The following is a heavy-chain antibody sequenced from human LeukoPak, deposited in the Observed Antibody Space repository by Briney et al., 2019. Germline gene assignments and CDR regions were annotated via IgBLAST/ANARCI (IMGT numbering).Heavy chain of an antibody. CDR2: INSNGGRT. V-gene: IGHV3-23*01. CDR1: GFTFSIYA. CDR3: AKFLVAAIGSVRYYSMDV. D-gene: IGHD5-12*01. J-gene: IGHJ6*02. Sequence: GGSLRLSCAPSGFTFSIYAMSWVRPAPGKGLERVSAINSNGGRTYYAHSVRGRFTISRDNSKNTLYQQKNSRRAEDTSVYYCAKFLVAAIGSVRYYSMDVWGQGTTVTVSS.